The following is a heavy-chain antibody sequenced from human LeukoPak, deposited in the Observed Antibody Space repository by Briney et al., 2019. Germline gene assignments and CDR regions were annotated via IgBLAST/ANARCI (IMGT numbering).Heavy chain of an antibody. Sequence: SETLSLTCTVSGGSISSSSYCWSWIRQPPGKGLEWIGEINHSGSTNYNPSLKSRVTISVDTSKNQFSLKLSSVTAADTAVYYCARLKRYSGSYYARVFDYWGQGTLVTVSS. CDR3: ARLKRYSGSYYARVFDY. CDR2: INHSGST. D-gene: IGHD1-26*01. V-gene: IGHV4-39*07. J-gene: IGHJ4*02. CDR1: GGSISSSSYC.